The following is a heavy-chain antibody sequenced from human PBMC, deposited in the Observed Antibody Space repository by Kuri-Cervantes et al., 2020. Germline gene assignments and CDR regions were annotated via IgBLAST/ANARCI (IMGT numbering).Heavy chain of an antibody. J-gene: IGHJ5*02. CDR2: ISGSGGST. Sequence: GGSLRLSCAASGFTFSSYAMSWARQAPGKGLEWVSAISGSGGSTYYADSVKGRFTISRDNSKNTLYLQMNSLRAEDTAVYYCAKDRSRTVVGWFDPWGQGTLVTVSS. CDR3: AKDRSRTVVGWFDP. V-gene: IGHV3-23*01. CDR1: GFTFSSYA. D-gene: IGHD2-2*01.